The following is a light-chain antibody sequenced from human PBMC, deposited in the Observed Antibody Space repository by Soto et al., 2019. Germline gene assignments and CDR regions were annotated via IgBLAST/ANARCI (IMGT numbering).Light chain of an antibody. Sequence: QAVVTQPPSVSGAPGQRVTISCTGSSSNIGAGYDVHWYQQLPGTAPKLLISGNSNRPSGVPDRFSGSKSGTSASLAITGLQAEDEADYYFQSYDSSLSGWVFGGGTKLTVL. J-gene: IGLJ3*02. CDR1: SSNIGAGYD. CDR2: GNS. CDR3: QSYDSSLSGWV. V-gene: IGLV1-40*01.